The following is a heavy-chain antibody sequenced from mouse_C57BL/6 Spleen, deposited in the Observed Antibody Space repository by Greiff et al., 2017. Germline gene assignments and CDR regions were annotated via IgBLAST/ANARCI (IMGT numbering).Heavy chain of an antibody. D-gene: IGHD2-5*01. CDR2: INPSNGGT. V-gene: IGHV1-53*01. Sequence: VQLQQPGTELVKPGASVKLSCKASGYTFTSYWMHWVKQRPGQGLEWIGNINPSNGGTNYNEKFKSKATLTVDKSSSTAYMQLSSLTSEDSAVYYCARLRSYYSNSYAMDYWGQGTSVTVSS. J-gene: IGHJ4*01. CDR1: GYTFTSYW. CDR3: ARLRSYYSNSYAMDY.